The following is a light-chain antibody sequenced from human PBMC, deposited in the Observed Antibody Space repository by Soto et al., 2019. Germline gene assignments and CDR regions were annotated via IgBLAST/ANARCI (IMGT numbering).Light chain of an antibody. J-gene: IGLJ1*01. CDR2: DVT. CDR3: CSYVGSDSSYV. CDR1: SDVVGGYNY. Sequence: QSALTQPRSVSGSPGQSVTIPCTGTSDVVGGYNYVSWYQQHPGKGPKLMISDVTKRPSGVPDRFSGSKSGNTASLTISWLQAEDEADYYCCSYVGSDSSYVFGTGTKVTVL. V-gene: IGLV2-11*01.